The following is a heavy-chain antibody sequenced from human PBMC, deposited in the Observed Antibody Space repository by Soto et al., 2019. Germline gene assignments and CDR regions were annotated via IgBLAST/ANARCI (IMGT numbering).Heavy chain of an antibody. V-gene: IGHV1-18*01. CDR2: ISAYNSNT. J-gene: IGHJ4*02. CDR1: GYTFTSYG. D-gene: IGHD6-19*01. CDR3: ARDQGSSSGWYYFDY. Sequence: ASVKVSCKASGYTFTSYGISWVRQAPGQGLEWMGWISAYNSNTNYAQKLQGRVTMTTDTSTSTAHMELRSLRSDDTAVYYCARDQGSSSGWYYFDYWGQGTLVTVSS.